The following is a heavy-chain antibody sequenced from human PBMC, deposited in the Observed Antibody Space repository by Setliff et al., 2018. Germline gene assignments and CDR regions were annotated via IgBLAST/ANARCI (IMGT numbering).Heavy chain of an antibody. CDR3: ARDVPLTTVTKNYFGP. CDR2: INPDGTFT. D-gene: IGHD4-17*01. V-gene: IGHV3-74*01. J-gene: IGHJ5*02. CDR1: GLPFSTSW. Sequence: GGSLRLSCAASGLPFSTSWMAWVRQAPGEGLMGVSRINPDGTFTSYADSVKGRFTVSRDNAKNTLFLQMNSLRAEDTAVYYCARDVPLTTVTKNYFGPWGQGTLVTVSS.